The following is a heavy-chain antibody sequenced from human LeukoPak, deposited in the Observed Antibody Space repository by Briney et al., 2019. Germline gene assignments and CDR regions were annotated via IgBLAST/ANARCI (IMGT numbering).Heavy chain of an antibody. V-gene: IGHV1-18*01. Sequence: ASVKVSCKASGYTFTSYGISWVRQAPGQGLEWMGWISAYNGNTNYAQKLQGRVTMTTDTSTSTAYMELRSLRSDDTAVYYCVRGYCSSTSCFGFDYWGQGTLVTVSS. J-gene: IGHJ4*02. CDR2: ISAYNGNT. CDR1: GYTFTSYG. D-gene: IGHD2-2*01. CDR3: VRGYCSSTSCFGFDY.